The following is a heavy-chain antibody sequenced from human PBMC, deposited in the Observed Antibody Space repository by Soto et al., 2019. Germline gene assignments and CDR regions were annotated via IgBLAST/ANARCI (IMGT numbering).Heavy chain of an antibody. J-gene: IGHJ5*02. CDR1: GFTFSSYS. Sequence: EVPLVESGGGLVKPGGSLRLSCAASGFTFSSYSMNWVRQAPGKGLEWVSSISSSSSYIYYADSVKGRFTISRDNAKNSLYLQMNSLRAEDTAVYYCARYYGSGYKFDPWGQGTLVTVSS. CDR3: ARYYGSGYKFDP. CDR2: ISSSSSYI. V-gene: IGHV3-21*01. D-gene: IGHD3-10*01.